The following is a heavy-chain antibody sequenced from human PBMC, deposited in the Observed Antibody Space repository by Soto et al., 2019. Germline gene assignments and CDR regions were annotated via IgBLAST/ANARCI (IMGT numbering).Heavy chain of an antibody. Sequence: QVQLVQSGAEVKKPGASVKVSCKASGYTFTSYDINWVRQATGQGLEWMGWMNPNSSNTGYAQKFRGRVTMTRNTTISTAYMELSSLRSEDTAVYYGARGIDYYASGDDAFDIWGQGTVVTVSS. CDR3: ARGIDYYASGDDAFDI. CDR1: GYTFTSYD. CDR2: MNPNSSNT. V-gene: IGHV1-8*01. D-gene: IGHD3-10*01. J-gene: IGHJ3*02.